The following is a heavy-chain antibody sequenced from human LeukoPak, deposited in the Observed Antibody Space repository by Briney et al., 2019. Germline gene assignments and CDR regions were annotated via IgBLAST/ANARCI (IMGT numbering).Heavy chain of an antibody. V-gene: IGHV3-23*01. J-gene: IGHJ4*02. CDR2: ISASGADT. D-gene: IGHD3-10*01. CDR3: TKRAYISGDYFRSFDY. Sequence: GGSLRLSCAASGLTFSSFAMGWVRHVPGKGLEWVSSISASGADTFYADSVKGRFTISRDNSKNTLCLEMSSLRAEDTALYYCTKRAYISGDYFRSFDYWGQGTLVTVSS. CDR1: GLTFSSFA.